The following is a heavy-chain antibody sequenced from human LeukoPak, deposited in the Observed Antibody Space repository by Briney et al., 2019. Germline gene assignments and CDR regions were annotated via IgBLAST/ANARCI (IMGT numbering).Heavy chain of an antibody. CDR1: GLTFSSYG. J-gene: IGHJ4*02. CDR2: ISTTGGTT. CDR3: ARADWDTAMIDY. V-gene: IGHV3-23*01. D-gene: IGHD5-18*01. Sequence: GGTLRLSCAASGLTFSSYGMSWVRQAPGRGLEWVSAISTTGGTTYYADSVRGRFTISRDNSRNALYLQMNSLRAEDTAVYYCARADWDTAMIDYWGQGTLVTVSS.